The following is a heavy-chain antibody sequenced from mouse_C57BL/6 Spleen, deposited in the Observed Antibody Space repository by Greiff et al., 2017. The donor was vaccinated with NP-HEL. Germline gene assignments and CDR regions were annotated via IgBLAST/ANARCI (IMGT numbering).Heavy chain of an antibody. D-gene: IGHD2-1*01. J-gene: IGHJ2*01. CDR2: IRNKANGYTT. Sequence: EVKLMESGGGLVQPGGSLSLSCAASGFTFTDYYMSWVRQPPGKALEWLGFIRNKANGYTTEYSASVKGRFTISRDNSQSILYLQMNALRAEDSATYYCARSFYSYFDYWGQGTTLTVSS. V-gene: IGHV7-3*01. CDR1: GFTFTDYY. CDR3: ARSFYSYFDY.